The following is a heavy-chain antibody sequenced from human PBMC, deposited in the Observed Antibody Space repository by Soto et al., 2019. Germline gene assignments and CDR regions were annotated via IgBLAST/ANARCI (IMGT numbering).Heavy chain of an antibody. J-gene: IGHJ4*02. V-gene: IGHV3-23*01. CDR3: VKSYYYDSSGYYPFAS. Sequence: PGGSLRLSCAASGFTFSSYAMSWVRQAPGKGLEWVSVISGSGANTYYSDSVKGRFTVSRDNSKNTLYLQTNSLRAEDTAVYYCVKSYYYDSSGYYPFASWGQGTLVTVSS. CDR2: ISGSGANT. CDR1: GFTFSSYA. D-gene: IGHD3-22*01.